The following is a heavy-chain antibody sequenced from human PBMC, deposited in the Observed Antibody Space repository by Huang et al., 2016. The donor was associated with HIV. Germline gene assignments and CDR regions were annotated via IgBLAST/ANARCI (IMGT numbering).Heavy chain of an antibody. Sequence: QVQLVQSGAEVKKPGSSVKVSCKASGGTFSSYAISWVRQAPGQGLEWMVGIIPSFGTANYAQKFQGRVTITADESTSTAYMELSSLRSEDTAVYYCARPHRIAAAGKGAFDIWGQGTMVTVSS. CDR3: ARPHRIAAAGKGAFDI. V-gene: IGHV1-69*13. CDR1: GGTFSSYA. D-gene: IGHD6-13*01. CDR2: IIPSFGTA. J-gene: IGHJ3*02.